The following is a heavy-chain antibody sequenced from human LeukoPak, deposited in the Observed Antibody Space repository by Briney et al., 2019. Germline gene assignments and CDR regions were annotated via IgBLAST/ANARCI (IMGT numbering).Heavy chain of an antibody. Sequence: SETLSLTRTVSGGSISSHYWSWIRQPAGEGLEWIGRIYPSGSTNYNPSLKSRVTMSLDTSKNHFSLKLSSVTTADTAVYYCTRAPLIDGSESGTYFSGAFDVWGRGTMVTVSS. CDR3: TRAPLIDGSESGTYFSGAFDV. J-gene: IGHJ3*01. CDR2: IYPSGST. V-gene: IGHV4-4*07. D-gene: IGHD1-26*01. CDR1: GGSISSHY.